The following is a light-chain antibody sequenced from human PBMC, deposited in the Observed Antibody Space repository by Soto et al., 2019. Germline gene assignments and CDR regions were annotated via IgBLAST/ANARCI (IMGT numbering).Light chain of an antibody. J-gene: IGKJ5*01. V-gene: IGKV3-20*01. CDR3: QQYGYSPKN. CDR1: QSISGSY. Sequence: EIVLTQSPGTLSLSPGERATLSCRASQSISGSYLGWFQQKPGQAPRLLIYGASSRPAGIPDRFSGSATGTAVTLTIIRLQHEDFVVYYCQQYGYSPKNFGQGTRLEIK. CDR2: GAS.